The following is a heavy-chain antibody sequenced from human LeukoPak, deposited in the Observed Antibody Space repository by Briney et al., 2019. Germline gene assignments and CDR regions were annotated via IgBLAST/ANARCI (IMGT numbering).Heavy chain of an antibody. D-gene: IGHD6-13*01. Sequence: PSETLSLTCTVSGVSISSSNYYWGWIRQPPGKGLEWIGTIYYSGSTNYNPSLKSRVTISVDTSKKLFSLKLSSVTAADTAVYYCARHRVAAVGTFYFDHWGQGTLVTVSS. CDR1: GVSISSSNYY. J-gene: IGHJ4*02. V-gene: IGHV4-39*01. CDR2: IYYSGST. CDR3: ARHRVAAVGTFYFDH.